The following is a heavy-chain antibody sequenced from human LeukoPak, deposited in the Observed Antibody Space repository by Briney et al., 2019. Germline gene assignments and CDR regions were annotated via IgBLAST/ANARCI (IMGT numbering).Heavy chain of an antibody. Sequence: GGSLRLSCAASGFTFRTYEVNWVRQAPGKGLEWVSYISSTGTTIYYADSVKGRFTISRDNSKNTLYLQMNSLRAEDTAVYYCAKVRMDYDSSGCDYWGQGTLVTVSS. J-gene: IGHJ4*02. CDR2: ISSTGTTI. D-gene: IGHD3-22*01. CDR3: AKVRMDYDSSGCDY. CDR1: GFTFRTYE. V-gene: IGHV3-48*03.